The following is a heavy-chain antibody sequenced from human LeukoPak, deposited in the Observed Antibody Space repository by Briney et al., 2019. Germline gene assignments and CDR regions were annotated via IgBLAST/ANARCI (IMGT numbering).Heavy chain of an antibody. CDR3: ARGNDILAA. CDR1: GFILTTYI. D-gene: IGHD2-15*01. Sequence: SLRLSCAVSGFILTTYIMNWGRQAPGKGLEWVASVTHSSTYIFYAGSVKGRFTISRHNAKNSVYLHMNSRRAEDTAVYYCARGNDILAAWGQGTPVTVSS. V-gene: IGHV3-21*01. J-gene: IGHJ4*02. CDR2: VTHSSTYI.